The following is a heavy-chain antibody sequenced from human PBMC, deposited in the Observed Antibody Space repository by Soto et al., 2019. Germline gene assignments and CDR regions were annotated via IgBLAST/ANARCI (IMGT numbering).Heavy chain of an antibody. CDR1: GFTFSNAW. CDR3: TTDPKYLDWLPHIDY. D-gene: IGHD3-9*01. Sequence: GGSLRLSFAASGFTFSNAWMNWVRQAPGKGLEWVGRIKRKTDGGTTDYAAPVKGRFTISRDDSKTTLYLQMNSLKTEDTAVYYCTTDPKYLDWLPHIDYWGQGTLVTVSS. CDR2: IKRKTDGGTT. J-gene: IGHJ4*02. V-gene: IGHV3-15*07.